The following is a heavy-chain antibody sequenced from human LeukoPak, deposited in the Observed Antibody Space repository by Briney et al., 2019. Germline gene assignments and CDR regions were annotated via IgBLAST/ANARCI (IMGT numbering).Heavy chain of an antibody. Sequence: GESLKISCKGSGYSFTSYWIGWVRQMPGKGLEWMGIIYPGDSDTRYSPSFQGQVTISADKSISTAYLQWSSLKASDTAMYYCARHYSSYDEWDSTVGHFDYWGQGTLVTVSS. V-gene: IGHV5-51*01. CDR1: GYSFTSYW. CDR3: ARHYSSYDEWDSTVGHFDY. J-gene: IGHJ4*02. CDR2: IYPGDSDT. D-gene: IGHD5-12*01.